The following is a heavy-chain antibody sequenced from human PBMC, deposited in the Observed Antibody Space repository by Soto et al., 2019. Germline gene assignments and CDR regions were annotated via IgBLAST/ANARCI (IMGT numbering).Heavy chain of an antibody. CDR1: EFTFSHYG. Sequence: QVQLVESGGGVVQPGGSLRLSCADSEFTFSHYGFHWVRHAPGKGLEWVAVMHTGGNEKYYVDSVKGRFTVSRDDSRNMVYLEMSGLSAEDTADYFYERDADTTGHYSHFDLWGRGALVAVS. V-gene: IGHV3-33*08. CDR3: ERDADTTGHYSHFDL. J-gene: IGHJ4*02. D-gene: IGHD3-9*01. CDR2: MHTGGNEK.